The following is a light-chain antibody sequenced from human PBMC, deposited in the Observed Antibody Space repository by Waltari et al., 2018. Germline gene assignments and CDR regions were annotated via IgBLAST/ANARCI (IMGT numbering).Light chain of an antibody. CDR3: AAWDDRLSAVA. CDR2: RNN. J-gene: IGLJ2*01. Sequence: QSVLTQPPSASGTPGQRVTISCFGSTSNVRRHPVYWYQHIPGTAPKLLIFRNNQRPSGVPDRFAASGSGTSASLAISGLRSEDEALYSCAAWDDRLSAVAFGGGTKLTVL. V-gene: IGLV1-47*01. CDR1: TSNVRRHP.